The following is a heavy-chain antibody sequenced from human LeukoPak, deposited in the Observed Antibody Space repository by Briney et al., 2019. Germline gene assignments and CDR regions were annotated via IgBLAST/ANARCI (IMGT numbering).Heavy chain of an antibody. CDR3: ARVIPLLYGDYDLGFDY. J-gene: IGHJ4*02. Sequence: GGSLRLSCAASGFTFSSYAMHWVRQAPGKGLEWVAVISYDGSNKYYADSVKGRFTISRDNSKNTLYLQMNSLRADDTAVYYCARVIPLLYGDYDLGFDYWGQGTLVTVSS. V-gene: IGHV3-30-3*01. CDR1: GFTFSSYA. CDR2: ISYDGSNK. D-gene: IGHD4-17*01.